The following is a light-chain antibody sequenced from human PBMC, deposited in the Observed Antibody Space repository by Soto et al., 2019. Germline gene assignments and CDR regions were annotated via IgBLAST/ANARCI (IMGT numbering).Light chain of an antibody. CDR1: SSDVGGYNY. CDR2: DVS. Sequence: QSVLTQPASVSGSPGQSITISCTGTSSDVGGYNYVSWYQQHPGKAPKFMIYDVSNRPSGVSTRFSGSKSGNTASLTISGLQAEDEANNYCNSYTTTTPRQIFFGTGTKVTV. J-gene: IGLJ1*01. V-gene: IGLV2-14*01. CDR3: NSYTTTTPRQIF.